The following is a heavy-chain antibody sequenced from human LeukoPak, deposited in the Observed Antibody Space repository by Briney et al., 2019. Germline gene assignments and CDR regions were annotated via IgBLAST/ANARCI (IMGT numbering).Heavy chain of an antibody. CDR3: ARENSGYDTYYYYYMDV. J-gene: IGHJ6*03. CDR2: MNPNSGNT. Sequence: ASVKVSCKASGYTFTSYDINWVRQATGQGLEWMGWMNPNSGNTGYAQKFQGRVTMTRNTSISTAYMELRSLRSDDTAVYYCARENSGYDTYYYYYMDVWGKGTTVTVSS. D-gene: IGHD5-12*01. CDR1: GYTFTSYD. V-gene: IGHV1-8*01.